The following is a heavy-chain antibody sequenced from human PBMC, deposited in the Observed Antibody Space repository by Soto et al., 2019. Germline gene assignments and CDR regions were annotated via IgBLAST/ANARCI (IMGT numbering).Heavy chain of an antibody. Sequence: SETLSLTCTVSGAPVSSATYYWNWIRQPPGKPLEWIGYVYYSGSTNYNPSLKSRVTISLDTSKNQFSLKLSSVTAADTAVYYCATRDGYNSNAFDIWGQGTMVTVSS. J-gene: IGHJ3*02. CDR1: GAPVSSATYY. CDR3: ATRDGYNSNAFDI. V-gene: IGHV4-61*01. CDR2: VYYSGST. D-gene: IGHD5-12*01.